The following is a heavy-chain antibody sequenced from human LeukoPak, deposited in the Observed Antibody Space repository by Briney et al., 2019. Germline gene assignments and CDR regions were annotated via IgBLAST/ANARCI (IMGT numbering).Heavy chain of an antibody. D-gene: IGHD4-17*01. CDR2: IYYSGST. CDR1: GGSISSSSYY. CDR3: ARLSTTVTTNYYYGMDV. Sequence: PSETLSLTCTVSGGSISSSSYYWGWIRQPPGKGLAWIGSIYYSGSTYYNPSLKSRVTISVDTSKNQFSLKLSSVTAADTAVYYCARLSTTVTTNYYYGMDVWGQGTTVTVSS. J-gene: IGHJ6*02. V-gene: IGHV4-39*01.